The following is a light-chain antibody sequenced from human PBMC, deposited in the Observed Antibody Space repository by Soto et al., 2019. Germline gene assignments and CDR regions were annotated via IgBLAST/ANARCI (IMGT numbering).Light chain of an antibody. V-gene: IGLV7-46*01. CDR1: TGAVTNGHY. J-gene: IGLJ2*01. CDR3: LLSFGGARRV. CDR2: DTS. Sequence: QAVVTQEPSLTVSPGGTVTLTCASSTGAVTNGHYPYWFQQKPGQAPRTRIYDTSNKHSWTPARFSGSLLGGKPVLTLSGAQPEDEDDYFCLLSFGGARRVFGGGTKLTVL.